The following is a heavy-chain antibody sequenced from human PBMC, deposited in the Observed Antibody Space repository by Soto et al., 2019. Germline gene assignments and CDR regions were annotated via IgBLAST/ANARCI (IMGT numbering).Heavy chain of an antibody. CDR1: GYTFTSYG. D-gene: IGHD3-22*01. CDR3: ASAGILIYDSSGYYPLDY. CDR2: ISAYNGNT. J-gene: IGHJ4*02. V-gene: IGHV1-18*01. Sequence: ASVKVSCKASGYTFTSYGISWVRQAPGQGLEWMGWISAYNGNTNYAQKLQGRVTMTTDTSTSTAYMELRSLRSDDTAVYYCASAGILIYDSSGYYPLDYWGQGTLVTVSS.